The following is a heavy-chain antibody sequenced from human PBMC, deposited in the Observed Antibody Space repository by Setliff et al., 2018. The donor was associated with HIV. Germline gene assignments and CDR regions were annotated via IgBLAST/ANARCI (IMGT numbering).Heavy chain of an antibody. V-gene: IGHV4-39*01. Sequence: KPSETLSLTCTVSGGSISSGDYYWSWIRQPPGKGLGWIGSIYYSGSTYYNPSLKSRVTICVDTSKNQFSLKLSSVTAADAAVYYCASRVYYYDSSGYLREEGFDPWGQGTLVTVSS. CDR1: GGSISSGDYY. CDR2: IYYSGST. J-gene: IGHJ5*02. CDR3: ASRVYYYDSSGYLREEGFDP. D-gene: IGHD3-22*01.